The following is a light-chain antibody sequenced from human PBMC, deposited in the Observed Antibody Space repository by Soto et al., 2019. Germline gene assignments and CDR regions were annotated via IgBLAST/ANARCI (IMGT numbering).Light chain of an antibody. CDR3: QHYNNYSGT. CDR2: DVS. V-gene: IGKV1-5*01. J-gene: IGKJ1*01. Sequence: DIQMTQSPSTLSASVGDRVTITCRASQSISSWLAWYQQKPGKAPKLLIYDVSSLEGGVPSRFSGSGSGTEFTLTISSLQPDDFGTYYCQHYNNYSGTFGQGTKVDIX. CDR1: QSISSW.